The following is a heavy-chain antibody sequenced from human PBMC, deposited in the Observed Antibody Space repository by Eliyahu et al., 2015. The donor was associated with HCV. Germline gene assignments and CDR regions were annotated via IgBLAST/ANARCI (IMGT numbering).Heavy chain of an antibody. D-gene: IGHD3-3*01. CDR1: GGSISSSSYY. CDR3: ARHLRGFWSGQRTDWFDP. J-gene: IGHJ5*02. CDR2: IYYSGST. Sequence: QLQLQESGPGLVKPSETLSLTCTVSGGSISSSSYYWGWIRQPPGKGLEWIGSIYYSGSTYYNPSLKSRVTISVDTSKNQFSLKLSSVTAADTAVYYCARHLRGFWSGQRTDWFDPWGQGTLVTVSS. V-gene: IGHV4-39*01.